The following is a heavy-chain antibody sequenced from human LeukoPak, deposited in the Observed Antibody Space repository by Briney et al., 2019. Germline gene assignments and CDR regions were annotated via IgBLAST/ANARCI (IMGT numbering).Heavy chain of an antibody. CDR2: IYYSGST. J-gene: IGHJ4*02. CDR1: GGSISSYY. Sequence: SETLSLTCTVSGGSISSYYWSWLRQPPGKGLEWIGYIYYSGSTNYNPSLKSRATISVDTSKNQFSLKLSSVTAADTAVYYWARELAAAGAFDYWGQGTLVTVSS. CDR3: ARELAAAGAFDY. V-gene: IGHV4-59*01. D-gene: IGHD6-13*01.